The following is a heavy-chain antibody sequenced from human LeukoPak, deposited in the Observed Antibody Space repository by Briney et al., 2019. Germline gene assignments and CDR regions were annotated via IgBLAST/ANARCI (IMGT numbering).Heavy chain of an antibody. CDR1: GFTFSNAW. V-gene: IGHV3-15*01. Sequence: GGSLRLSCAASGFTFSNAWMSWVRQAPGKGLEWVGRIKSKTDGGTTDYAAPVKGRFTISRDDSKNTLYLQMNSLKTEDTAVYYCTTEVVVAADDYFDYWGQGTLVTVSS. J-gene: IGHJ4*02. CDR3: TTEVVVAADDYFDY. D-gene: IGHD2-15*01. CDR2: IKSKTDGGTT.